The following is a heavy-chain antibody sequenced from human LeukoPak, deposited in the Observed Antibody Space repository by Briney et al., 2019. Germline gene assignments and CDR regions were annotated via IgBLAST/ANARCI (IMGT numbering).Heavy chain of an antibody. Sequence: GGSLRLSCAASGFTFSSYSMNWVRQAPGKGLEWVSSISSSSSYIYYADSVKGRFTISRDNAKNSLYLQMNSLRAEDTAVYYCARDGGYCSSTSCLFDYWGQGTLVTVSS. CDR2: ISSSSSYI. V-gene: IGHV3-21*01. CDR3: ARDGGYCSSTSCLFDY. J-gene: IGHJ4*02. D-gene: IGHD2-2*01. CDR1: GFTFSSYS.